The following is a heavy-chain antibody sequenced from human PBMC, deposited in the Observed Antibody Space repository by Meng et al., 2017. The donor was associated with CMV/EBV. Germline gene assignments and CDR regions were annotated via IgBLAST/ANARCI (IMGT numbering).Heavy chain of an antibody. V-gene: IGHV3-66*02. CDR1: GFTVSSNY. Sequence: GESLMISRAASGFTVSSNYMSWVRQAPGKGLEWVSVIYSGGSTYYADSVKGRFTISRDNSKNTLYLQMNSLRAEDTAVYYCARIDVDTAMVPYYYGMDVWGQGTTVTVSS. J-gene: IGHJ6*02. CDR2: IYSGGST. D-gene: IGHD5-18*01. CDR3: ARIDVDTAMVPYYYGMDV.